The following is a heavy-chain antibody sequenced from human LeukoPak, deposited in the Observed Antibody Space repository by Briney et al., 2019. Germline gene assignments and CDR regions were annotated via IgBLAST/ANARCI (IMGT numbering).Heavy chain of an antibody. Sequence: PGGSLRLSCAASGFTSSTYDIHWVRQARGKGLEWVSSIGTAGDTYYAGSVRGRFTISRENVKNAFYLQMKSLRPGDTAVYYCARGPVVGITGTKGYFDYWGHGTLVTVSS. CDR1: GFTSSTYD. CDR3: ARGPVVGITGTKGYFDY. D-gene: IGHD1-7*01. CDR2: IGTAGDT. J-gene: IGHJ4*01. V-gene: IGHV3-13*01.